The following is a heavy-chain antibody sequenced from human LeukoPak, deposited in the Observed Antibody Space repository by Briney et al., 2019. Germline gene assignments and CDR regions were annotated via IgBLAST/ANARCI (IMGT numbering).Heavy chain of an antibody. Sequence: EASVKVSFKASGYTFTSYDINWVRQATGQGLEWMGWMNPNSGNTGYAQKFQGRVTMTRNTSISTAYMELSSLRSEDTAVYYCARGRFQWFGELLYGTEWFDPWGQGTLVTVSS. CDR2: MNPNSGNT. J-gene: IGHJ5*02. CDR3: ARGRFQWFGELLYGTEWFDP. D-gene: IGHD3-10*01. V-gene: IGHV1-8*01. CDR1: GYTFTSYD.